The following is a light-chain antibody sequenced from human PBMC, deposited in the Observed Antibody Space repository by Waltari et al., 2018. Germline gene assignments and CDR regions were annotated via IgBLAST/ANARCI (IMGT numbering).Light chain of an antibody. CDR2: EVT. Sequence: QSALTQPASVSGSPGQSITISCTGASSDVGNYNLVSWYQQHPGKAPKLIIYEVTRRPSGVSNRFSGSKSGDSASLTISGLQAEDEADYYCCSYTGPWVFGGGTKLTVL. CDR3: CSYTGPWV. V-gene: IGLV2-23*02. CDR1: SSDVGNYNL. J-gene: IGLJ3*02.